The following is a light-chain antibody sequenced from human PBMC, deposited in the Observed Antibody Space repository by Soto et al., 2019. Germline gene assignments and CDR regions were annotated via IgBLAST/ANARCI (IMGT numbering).Light chain of an antibody. CDR3: QHYGTSPLIT. J-gene: IGKJ5*01. Sequence: EVVLTQSPGTLSLSAGDRATLSCRASQSVGSSYSAWYQQKPGQAPRLLIYDTSSRATGIPDRFSGGGSGTDFTLTISRLEPEDSAVYFCQHYGTSPLITFGQGTRLEIK. V-gene: IGKV3-20*01. CDR1: QSVGSSY. CDR2: DTS.